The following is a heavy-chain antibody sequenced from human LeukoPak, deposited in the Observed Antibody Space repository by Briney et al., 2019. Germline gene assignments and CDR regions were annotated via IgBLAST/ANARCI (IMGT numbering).Heavy chain of an antibody. Sequence: GSSVKVSCKASGGTFSNYAISWVRQAPGQGLEWMGMIYPRDGSTSYAQRFQDRVTVTRDTSTSTVHMELSGLRSEDTAVYYCARDQEGFDYWGQGTQVTVSS. V-gene: IGHV1-46*01. CDR1: GGTFSNYA. CDR2: IYPRDGST. CDR3: ARDQEGFDY. J-gene: IGHJ4*02.